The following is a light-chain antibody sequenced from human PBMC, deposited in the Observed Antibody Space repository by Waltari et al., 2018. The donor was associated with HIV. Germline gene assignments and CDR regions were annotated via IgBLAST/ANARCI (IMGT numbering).Light chain of an antibody. CDR1: VLAKTY. CDR2: KDS. V-gene: IGLV3-27*01. CDR3: YSAADNNRGV. J-gene: IGLJ2*01. Sequence: SYELTQQSSVSVSPGQTARITCPGDVLAKTYARWFQQKPGQAPVLVIYKDSERPSGIPERFSGSSSGTTVTLTISGAQVEDEADYYCYSAADNNRGVFGGGTKLTVL.